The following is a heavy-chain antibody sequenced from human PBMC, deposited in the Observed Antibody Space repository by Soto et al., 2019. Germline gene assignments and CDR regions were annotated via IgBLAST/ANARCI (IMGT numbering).Heavy chain of an antibody. Sequence: PGGSLRLSCAASGFTFSSYSMNWVRQAPGKGLEWVTYISSSSSTIYYADSVKGRFTISRDNAKNSLYLQMNSLRDEDTAVYYCARERSGWGDYYYYYGMDVWGQGTTVTVSS. V-gene: IGHV3-48*02. D-gene: IGHD6-19*01. J-gene: IGHJ6*02. CDR3: ARERSGWGDYYYYYGMDV. CDR2: ISSSSSTI. CDR1: GFTFSSYS.